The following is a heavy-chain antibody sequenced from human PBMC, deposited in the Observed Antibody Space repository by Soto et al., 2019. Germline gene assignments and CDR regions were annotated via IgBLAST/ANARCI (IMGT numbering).Heavy chain of an antibody. J-gene: IGHJ4*02. V-gene: IGHV3-7*01. Sequence: GGSLRLSCAASGFTFSDYWMSWVRLTPGKGLEWVAHMNPDGSQESYVDSVKGRSTMSRDNAQNSLFLHMSSLRPEDTAIYYCARFYNWGPGTLVTVSS. CDR1: GFTFSDYW. CDR2: MNPDGSQE. CDR3: ARFYN.